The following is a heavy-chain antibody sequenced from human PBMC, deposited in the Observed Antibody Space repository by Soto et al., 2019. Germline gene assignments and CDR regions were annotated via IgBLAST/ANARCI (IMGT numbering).Heavy chain of an antibody. CDR1: GFTFDEFG. D-gene: IGHD3-3*01. J-gene: IGHJ6*01. Sequence: PGGSLRLSCAASGFTFDEFGMSWVRQVPGKGPEWVSTITNTGGRTKYTDSVKGRFSISRDKSKNTVYLQMNSLRAEDTAAYFCAKDLHDYYDFWSGFLCAPSGGYYYYGMEAWGQGTTVNVPS. CDR2: ITNTGGRT. CDR3: AKDLHDYYDFWSGFLCAPSGGYYYYGMEA. V-gene: IGHV3-23*01.